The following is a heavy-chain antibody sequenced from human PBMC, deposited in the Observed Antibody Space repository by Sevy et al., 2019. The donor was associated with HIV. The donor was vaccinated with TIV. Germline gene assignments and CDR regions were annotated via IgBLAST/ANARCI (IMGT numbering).Heavy chain of an antibody. CDR2: IHSSGTT. CDR1: SGSISSYY. V-gene: IGHV4-59*01. J-gene: IGHJ5*02. Sequence: SETLSLICTVSSGSISSYYWSWIRQPPGKGLEYIGYIHSSGTTNYNPSLKSRVTISVDTSKNQFSLNLSSVTAADTAVYYCTRAPPVRSGDDSLNWFDPWGQGTLVTVSS. CDR3: TRAPPVRSGDDSLNWFDP. D-gene: IGHD5-12*01.